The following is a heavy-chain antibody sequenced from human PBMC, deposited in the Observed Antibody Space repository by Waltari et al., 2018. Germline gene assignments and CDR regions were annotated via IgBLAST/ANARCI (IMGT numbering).Heavy chain of an antibody. V-gene: IGHV3-23*01. D-gene: IGHD6-6*01. CDR1: GFPFSTSP. J-gene: IGHJ6*02. CDR3: AKDEGARLAPTFGMDA. CDR2: LTASGLM. Sequence: EMQLLESGGALVQPGGSLRLSCAPSGFPFSTSPLNWVRQAPGKGLEWVAVLTASGLMDYGDSVKGRFIISRDNSKNILYLEMYRLRVEDTARYYCAKDEGARLAPTFGMDAWGQGTTVIVSS.